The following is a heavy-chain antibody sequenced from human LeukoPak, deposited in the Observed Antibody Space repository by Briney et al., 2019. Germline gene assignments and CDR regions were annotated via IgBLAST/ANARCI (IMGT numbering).Heavy chain of an antibody. V-gene: IGHV1-2*02. J-gene: IGHJ5*02. D-gene: IGHD2-21*02. CDR2: INPNGGGT. CDR1: GYSFTGYY. Sequence: GASVEVSCKASGYSFTGYYIHWARQAPGQGLEWMGWINPNGGGTNYAQEFQGRVTMTRDTSISTAYMELSSLRSDDTAMYYCARDTCNGGDCFNWFDPWGQGTLVTVSS. CDR3: ARDTCNGGDCFNWFDP.